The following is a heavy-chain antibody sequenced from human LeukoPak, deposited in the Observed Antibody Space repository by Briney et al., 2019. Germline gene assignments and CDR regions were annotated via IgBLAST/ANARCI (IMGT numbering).Heavy chain of an antibody. Sequence: SETLSLTCTVSGGSISSYYWSWIRQPPGKGLEWIGYIYYSGSTNYNPSFKSRVTISVDTSKNQFSPKLSSVTAADTAVYYCARGYSYGPMDYWGQGTLVTVSS. CDR3: ARGYSYGPMDY. V-gene: IGHV4-59*01. CDR1: GGSISSYY. J-gene: IGHJ4*02. D-gene: IGHD5-18*01. CDR2: IYYSGST.